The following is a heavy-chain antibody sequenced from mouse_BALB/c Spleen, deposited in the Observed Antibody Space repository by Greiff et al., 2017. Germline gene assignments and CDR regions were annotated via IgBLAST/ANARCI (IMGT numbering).Heavy chain of an antibody. CDR1: GFTFSSYG. Sequence: EVHLMESGGGLVQPGGSLKLSCAASGFTFSSYGMSWVRQTPDKRLELVATINSNGGSTYYPDSVKGRVTISRDNAKNTLYLQMSSLTSEDTAMYYCARDRTVVATDAMDYWGQGTSVTVSS. CDR3: ARDRTVVATDAMDY. CDR2: INSNGGST. V-gene: IGHV5-6-3*01. D-gene: IGHD1-1*01. J-gene: IGHJ4*01.